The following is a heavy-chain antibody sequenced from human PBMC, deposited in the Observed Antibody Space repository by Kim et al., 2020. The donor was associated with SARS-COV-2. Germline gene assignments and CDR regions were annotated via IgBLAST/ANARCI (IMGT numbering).Heavy chain of an antibody. D-gene: IGHD3-22*01. CDR1: GFTFSSYG. J-gene: IGHJ4*02. CDR3: ARRSATYYYDSSGLWAGTEIDY. CDR2: IWYDGSNK. V-gene: IGHV3-33*01. Sequence: GGSLRLSCAASGFTFSSYGMHWVRQAPGKGLEWVAVIWYDGSNKYYADSVKGRFTISRDNSKNTLYLQMNSLRAEDTAVYYCARRSATYYYDSSGLWAGTEIDYWGQGTLVTVSS.